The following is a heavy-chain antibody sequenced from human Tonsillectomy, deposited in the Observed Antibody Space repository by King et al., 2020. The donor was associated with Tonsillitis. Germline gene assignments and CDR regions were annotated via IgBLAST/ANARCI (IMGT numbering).Heavy chain of an antibody. J-gene: IGHJ4*02. Sequence: VQLQESGPGLVKPSETLSLTCTVSGGSIRSYYWSWIRQPPGKGLEWIGYIYYSGSTNYNPSLKSRVTISVDKSKNQFSLKLSSVTPADTAVYYCARGLNYYDTPGSFDYWGQGTLVTVSS. CDR1: GGSIRSYY. V-gene: IGHV4-59*01. CDR2: IYYSGST. CDR3: ARGLNYYDTPGSFDY. D-gene: IGHD3-22*01.